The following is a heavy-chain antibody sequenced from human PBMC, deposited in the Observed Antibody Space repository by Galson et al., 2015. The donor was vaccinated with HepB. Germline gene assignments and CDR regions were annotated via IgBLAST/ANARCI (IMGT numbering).Heavy chain of an antibody. J-gene: IGHJ5*02. V-gene: IGHV4-61*02. Sequence: TLSLTCTVSGGSISSGSYYWSWIRQPAGKGLEWIGRIYTSGSTNYNPSLKSRVTMSVDTSKNQFSLKLSSVTAADTAVYYCARVNARGGGWFDPWGQGTLVTVSS. D-gene: IGHD2-8*01. CDR2: IYTSGST. CDR1: GGSISSGSYY. CDR3: ARVNARGGGWFDP.